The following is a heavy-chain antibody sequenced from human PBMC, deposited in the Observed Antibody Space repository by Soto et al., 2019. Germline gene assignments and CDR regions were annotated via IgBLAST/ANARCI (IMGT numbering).Heavy chain of an antibody. CDR1: GFTFSSYG. J-gene: IGHJ4*02. Sequence: QVQLVESGGGVVQPGRSLRLSCAASGFTFSSYGMHWVRQAPGKGLEWVAVIWYDGSNKYYADSVKGRFTISRDNSKNTVYLQMNSLRAEDTAVYYCASSSSTGPRYFDYWGQGTLVTVSS. V-gene: IGHV3-33*01. CDR2: IWYDGSNK. D-gene: IGHD6-19*01. CDR3: ASSSSTGPRYFDY.